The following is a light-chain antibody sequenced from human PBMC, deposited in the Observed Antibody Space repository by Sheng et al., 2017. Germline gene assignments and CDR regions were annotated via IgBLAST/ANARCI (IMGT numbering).Light chain of an antibody. V-gene: IGLV3-21*03. CDR2: HDS. CDR1: NIGSKS. CDR3: QVWDSSSDHWV. Sequence: SYVLTQPPSVSVAPGKTARITCGGNNIGSKSVHWYQQKPGQAPVLVVYHDSARPSGIPERFSGSNSGNTATLTISRVEAGDEVDYYCQVWDSSSDHWVFGGRDQADRP. J-gene: IGLJ3*02.